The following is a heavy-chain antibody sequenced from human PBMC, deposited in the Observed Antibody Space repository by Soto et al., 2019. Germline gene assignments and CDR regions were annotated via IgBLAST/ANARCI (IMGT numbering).Heavy chain of an antibody. J-gene: IGHJ3*02. Sequence: GGSLRLSCAASGFTFSSYSMNWVRQAPGKGLEWVSSISSSSSYIYYADSVKGRFTISRDNAKNSLYLQMNSLRAEDTAVYYCARDRFNSSAPWAFDIWGQGTMVTVSS. D-gene: IGHD3-22*01. CDR3: ARDRFNSSAPWAFDI. CDR2: ISSSSSYI. V-gene: IGHV3-21*01. CDR1: GFTFSSYS.